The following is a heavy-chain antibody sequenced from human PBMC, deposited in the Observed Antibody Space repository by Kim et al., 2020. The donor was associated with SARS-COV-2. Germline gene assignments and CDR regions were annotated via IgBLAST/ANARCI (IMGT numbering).Heavy chain of an antibody. CDR2: IDPSDYYT. D-gene: IGHD6-19*01. CDR1: GYSFTSYW. J-gene: IGHJ6*02. CDR3: ARHLEYSSGFLYYYYGMDV. V-gene: IGHV5-10-1*01. Sequence: GESLKISCKGSGYSFTSYWISWVRQMPGKGLEWMGRIDPSDYYTNYSPSFQGHVTISADKSISTAYLQWSSLKASDTAMYYCARHLEYSSGFLYYYYGMDVWGQGTTVTVSS.